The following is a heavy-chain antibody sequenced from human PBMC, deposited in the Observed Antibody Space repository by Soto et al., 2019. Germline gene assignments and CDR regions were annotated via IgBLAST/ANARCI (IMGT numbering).Heavy chain of an antibody. CDR3: AQRYCSSTSCYGDWFDP. CDR2: SYWDDDK. D-gene: IGHD2-2*01. CDR1: GFSLSTSGVG. V-gene: IGHV2-5*02. Sequence: QITLKESGPTLVKPTQTLTLTCTFSGFSLSTSGVGVGWIRQPPGKALEWLALSYWDDDKRYSPSLKSRLTITKHTSKNPVVLTTTNMDPVDTLTYYCAQRYCSSTSCYGDWFDPCGQGTLVTVSS. J-gene: IGHJ5*02.